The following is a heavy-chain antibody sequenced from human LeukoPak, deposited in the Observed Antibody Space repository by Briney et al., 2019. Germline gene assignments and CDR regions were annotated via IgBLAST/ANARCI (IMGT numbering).Heavy chain of an antibody. CDR2: ISGSGVNT. CDR1: GFTFSNYL. CDR3: ARPYCGDDCYSYYFDY. V-gene: IGHV3-23*01. J-gene: IGHJ4*02. Sequence: GGSLRLSCAASGFTFSNYLMSWVRQAPGKGLEWVSIISGSGVNTYYADSVKGRFTISRDKSKNTLYLLMNSLRAEDTAVYYCARPYCGDDCYSYYFDYWGQGTLVTVSS. D-gene: IGHD2-21*02.